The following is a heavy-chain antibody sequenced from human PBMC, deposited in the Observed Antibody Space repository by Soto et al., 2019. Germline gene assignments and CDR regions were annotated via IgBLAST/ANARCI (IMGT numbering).Heavy chain of an antibody. CDR2: IWYDGSRT. CDR1: GFTFSTYG. D-gene: IGHD6-19*01. J-gene: IGHJ4*02. Sequence: QVQLVESGGGVVQPGTSLRLSCAASGFTFSTYGMHWVRQAPGKGLDWVALIWYDGSRTHYAESVKGRFTISRDNCKNPLHLQMNSLRVEDTAVYYCAREQIGVAGSTYDYWGQGTLVTVSS. V-gene: IGHV3-33*01. CDR3: AREQIGVAGSTYDY.